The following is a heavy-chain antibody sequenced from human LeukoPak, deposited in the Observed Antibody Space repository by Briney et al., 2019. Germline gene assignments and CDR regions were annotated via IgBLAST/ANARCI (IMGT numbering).Heavy chain of an antibody. D-gene: IGHD3-3*01. CDR3: AKPYNYDFWSGYSPGYFDY. CDR2: ISYDGSNK. J-gene: IGHJ4*02. CDR1: GFTFSSYA. V-gene: IGHV3-30*18. Sequence: GGSLRLSCAASGFTFSSYAMHWVRQAPGKGLEWVAVISYDGSNKYYADSVKGRFTISRDNSKNTLYLQMNSLRAEDTAVYYCAKPYNYDFWSGYSPGYFDYWGQETLVTVSS.